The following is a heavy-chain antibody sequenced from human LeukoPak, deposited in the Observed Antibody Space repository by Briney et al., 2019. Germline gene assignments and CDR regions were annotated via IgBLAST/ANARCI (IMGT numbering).Heavy chain of an antibody. Sequence: GGSLRLSCAASGFTFSDYYMSWIRQAPGNGLEWVSYISSSGSTIYYADSVKGRFTISRDNAKNSLYLQMNSLRAEDTAVYYCARRMPYSSSWDDAFDIWGQGTMVTVSS. D-gene: IGHD6-13*01. V-gene: IGHV3-11*01. J-gene: IGHJ3*02. CDR3: ARRMPYSSSWDDAFDI. CDR1: GFTFSDYY. CDR2: ISSSGSTI.